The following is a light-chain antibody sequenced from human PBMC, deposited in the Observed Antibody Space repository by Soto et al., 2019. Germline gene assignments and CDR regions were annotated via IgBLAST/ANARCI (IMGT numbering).Light chain of an antibody. CDR2: DVT. Sequence: QSALTQPASVSGSPGQAITISCTGTSSDVGAYNYVSWYQQHPGKAPKLMIYDVTNRPSGVSSRFSGSKSGNTASLTISGLQAEDEADYYCSAYTRSTTLVVFGGGTNLTVL. J-gene: IGLJ3*02. CDR1: SSDVGAYNY. CDR3: SAYTRSTTLVV. V-gene: IGLV2-14*01.